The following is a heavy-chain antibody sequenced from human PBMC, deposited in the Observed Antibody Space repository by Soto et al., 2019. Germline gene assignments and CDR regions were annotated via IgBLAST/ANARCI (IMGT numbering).Heavy chain of an antibody. D-gene: IGHD3-10*01. J-gene: IGHJ6*02. CDR2: ISAYNGNT. V-gene: IGHV1-18*01. Sequence: ASVKVSCKASGYTFTSYGISWVRQAPGQGLEWMGWISAYNGNTNYAQKLQGRVTMATDTSTSTAYMELRSLRSDDTAVYYCARDYYGSGSYYNYYYYGMDVWGQGTTVTV. CDR3: ARDYYGSGSYYNYYYYGMDV. CDR1: GYTFTSYG.